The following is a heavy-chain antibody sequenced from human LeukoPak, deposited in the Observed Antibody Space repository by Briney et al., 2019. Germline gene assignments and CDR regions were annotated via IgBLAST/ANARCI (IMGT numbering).Heavy chain of an antibody. J-gene: IGHJ4*02. CDR2: IWHDGSNK. Sequence: PGGSLRLSCAASGFTLSTYGMHWVRQAPGKGLEWVAVIWHDGSNKYYADSVKGRFTISRDNSKNTLDLQMNSLSAEDTAVYYWAGGEYDFWSGYYLGGLYWGQGTLVTVSS. CDR3: AGGEYDFWSGYYLGGLY. D-gene: IGHD3-3*01. V-gene: IGHV3-33*01. CDR1: GFTLSTYG.